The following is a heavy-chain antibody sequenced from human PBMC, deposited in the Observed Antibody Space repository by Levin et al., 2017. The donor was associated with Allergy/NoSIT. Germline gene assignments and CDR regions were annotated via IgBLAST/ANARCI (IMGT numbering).Heavy chain of an antibody. Sequence: GESLKISCAASGFTFSSYWVHWVRQVPGKGLVWVSRINGDGSSTKYVDSVRGRFTISRDNAKNSLYLHMNSLRAEDTAVYYCARQLGNFWSGYNYFDYWGQGTLVTVSS. CDR3: ARQLGNFWSGYNYFDY. CDR1: GFTFSSYW. D-gene: IGHD3-3*01. J-gene: IGHJ4*02. V-gene: IGHV3-74*01. CDR2: INGDGSST.